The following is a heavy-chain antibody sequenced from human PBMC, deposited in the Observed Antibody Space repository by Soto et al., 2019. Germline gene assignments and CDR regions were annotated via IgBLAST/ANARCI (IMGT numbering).Heavy chain of an antibody. J-gene: IGHJ4*02. CDR3: AKALRQVPDATDY. D-gene: IGHD2-2*01. V-gene: IGHV3-30*18. CDR1: GFTFSSYG. Sequence: QVQLVESGGGVVQPGRSLRLSCAASGFTFSSYGMHWVRQAPGKGLEWVAVISYDGSNKYYADSVKGRFTISRDNSKNTLYLQMNSLRAEDTAVYYCAKALRQVPDATDYWGQGTLVTVSS. CDR2: ISYDGSNK.